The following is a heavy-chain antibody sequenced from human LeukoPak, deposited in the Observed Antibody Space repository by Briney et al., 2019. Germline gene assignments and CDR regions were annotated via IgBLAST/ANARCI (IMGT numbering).Heavy chain of an antibody. CDR3: ARPKSMVRGVYRSYYFDY. CDR1: GGSFSGYY. V-gene: IGHV4-34*01. Sequence: SETLSLTCAVYGGSFSGYYWSWIRQPPGKGPEWIGEINHSGSTNYNPSLKSRVTISVDTSKNQFSLKLSSVTAADTAVYYCARPKSMVRGVYRSYYFDYWGQGALVTVSS. D-gene: IGHD3-10*01. CDR2: INHSGST. J-gene: IGHJ4*02.